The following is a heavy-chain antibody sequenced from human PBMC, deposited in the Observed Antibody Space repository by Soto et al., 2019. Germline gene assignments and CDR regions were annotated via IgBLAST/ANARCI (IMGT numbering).Heavy chain of an antibody. V-gene: IGHV1-2*02. CDR3: ARDRVRTPEGVDSFDP. J-gene: IGHJ3*01. D-gene: IGHD3-10*01. CDR2: INPQSGGS. Sequence: ASVKVSCKASGYVFTNYFMHWVRQAPGQGLEWMGYINPQSGGSKYEDNFQDRVTMTRDTPKTTVYMELRGLTFDDTAVYYCARDRVRTPEGVDSFDPWGQGTLVTVSS. CDR1: GYVFTNYF.